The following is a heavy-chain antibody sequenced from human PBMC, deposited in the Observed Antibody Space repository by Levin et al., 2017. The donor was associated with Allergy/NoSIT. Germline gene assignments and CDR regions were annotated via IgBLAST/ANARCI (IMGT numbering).Heavy chain of an antibody. D-gene: IGHD6-19*01. V-gene: IGHV4-4*02. CDR3: AGSNGLYKFDY. CDR1: GDSITRDTW. CDR2: IFHSGGT. Sequence: PSETLSLTCAVSGDSITRDTWWNWVRQPPGKGLEWIGEIFHSGGTNYNPSLKSRVTFSVDKSRNQFSLTLSSVTAADTAVYYCAGSNGLYKFDYWGQGTLVTVSS. J-gene: IGHJ4*02.